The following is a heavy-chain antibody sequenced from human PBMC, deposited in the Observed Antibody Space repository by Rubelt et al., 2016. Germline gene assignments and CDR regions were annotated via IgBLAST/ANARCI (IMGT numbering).Heavy chain of an antibody. Sequence: EVQLVESGGGLVKPGGSLRLSCAASGFSFSSYWMHWVRQAPGMGLVWVSRINIDGSDATYADSVKGRFIVSRDNAKNILYLQMNSLRAEDTAVYCCTRDRPHSWFDPWGQGTLVTVPS. CDR1: GFSFSSYW. CDR3: TRDRPHSWFDP. V-gene: IGHV3-74*01. CDR2: INIDGSDA. J-gene: IGHJ5*02.